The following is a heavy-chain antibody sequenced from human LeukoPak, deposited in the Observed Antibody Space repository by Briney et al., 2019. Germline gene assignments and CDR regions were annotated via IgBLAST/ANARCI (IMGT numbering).Heavy chain of an antibody. CDR3: TTGIDDGGGY. CDR2: IKNKNEGGAS. Sequence: GGSLRLSCVVSGLTFEKVWRNWVRQAPGKGLEWGGRIKNKNEGGASHYAASVKDRFSISRDDSRTTLFLQMNSLKIEDTGVYYCTTGIDDGGGYWGQGTQVTVSS. D-gene: IGHD3-10*01. J-gene: IGHJ4*02. V-gene: IGHV3-15*07. CDR1: GLTFEKVW.